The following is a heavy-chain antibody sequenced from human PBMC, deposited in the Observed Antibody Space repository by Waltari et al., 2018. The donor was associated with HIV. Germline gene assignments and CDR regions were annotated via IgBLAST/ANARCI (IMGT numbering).Heavy chain of an antibody. CDR1: GGSISSGSSS. CDR2: VYTSGTP. J-gene: IGHJ5*02. CDR3: ARVSLAGWFDP. D-gene: IGHD6-19*01. Sequence: QVQLQESGPGLVKPSQTLSLTCTVSGGSISSGSSSWSWIRQPAGKGLEWIGRVYTSGTPNYNPSLKSRVTISVDTSKNQISLKMRSVTAADTAVYYCARVSLAGWFDPWGQGTLVTVSS. V-gene: IGHV4-61*02.